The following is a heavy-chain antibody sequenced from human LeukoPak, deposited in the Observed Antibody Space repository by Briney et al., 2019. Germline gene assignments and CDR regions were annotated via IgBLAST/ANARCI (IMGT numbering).Heavy chain of an antibody. Sequence: SETLSLTCSVSGDSISSYYWSWIRQPPGKGLEWIGYIYYTGSGRTNYNPSLKSRVTIAADTSNTQVSLKLSSVTAADTAVYYCARGRGGTLVRGTTYYYYYGLDVWGQGTTVTV. J-gene: IGHJ6*02. V-gene: IGHV4-59*01. CDR1: GDSISSYY. CDR3: ARGRGGTLVRGTTYYYYYGLDV. CDR2: IYYTGSGRT. D-gene: IGHD3-10*01.